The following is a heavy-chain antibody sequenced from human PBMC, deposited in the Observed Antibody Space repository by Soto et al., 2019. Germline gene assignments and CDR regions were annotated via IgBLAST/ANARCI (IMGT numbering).Heavy chain of an antibody. J-gene: IGHJ4*02. D-gene: IGHD3-10*01. Sequence: GRFTISRDDSKSIAYLQMNSLKTEDTAVYYCIFAQFGGGDYFDYWGQGTLVTVSS. V-gene: IGHV3-49*02. CDR3: IFAQFGGGDYFDY.